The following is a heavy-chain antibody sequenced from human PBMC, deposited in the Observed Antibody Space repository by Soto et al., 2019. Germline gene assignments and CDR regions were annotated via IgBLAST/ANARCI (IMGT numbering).Heavy chain of an antibody. J-gene: IGHJ4*02. CDR3: ASVAAAGSLDYHFDY. D-gene: IGHD6-13*01. CDR2: IYPNSADT. V-gene: IGHV1-2*04. Sequence: QVQLVQSGAEVKKPGASVKVSCKASGYTFTAYYIHWVRQAPGQGLEWMGWIYPNSADTNYAEKIQGWVTMTRDTSISTAYMELNRLRSADTALYYDASVAAAGSLDYHFDYWGQGTLVTVSS. CDR1: GYTFTAYY.